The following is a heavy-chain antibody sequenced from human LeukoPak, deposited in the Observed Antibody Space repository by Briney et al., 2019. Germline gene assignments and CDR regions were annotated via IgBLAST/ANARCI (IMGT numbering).Heavy chain of an antibody. CDR3: ARYYDSENWFDP. CDR1: GYTFTGYY. CDR2: INPNSGGT. D-gene: IGHD3-22*01. V-gene: IGHV1-2*02. J-gene: IGHJ5*02. Sequence: ASVKVSCKASGYTFTGYYMHWVRQAPGQGLEWMGWINPNSGGTNYAQKFQDRVTMTRDTSISTAYMELSRLRSDDTAVYYCARYYDSENWFDPWGQGTLVTVSS.